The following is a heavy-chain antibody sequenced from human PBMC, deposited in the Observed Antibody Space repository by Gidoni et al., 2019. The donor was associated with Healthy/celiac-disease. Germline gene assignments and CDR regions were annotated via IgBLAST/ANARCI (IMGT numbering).Heavy chain of an antibody. V-gene: IGHV3-21*01. J-gene: IGHJ4*02. Sequence: EVQLVESGGGLVKPGGSLRLSCAASGFTFSSYSMHWVRQAPGKGLAGVSSISSISSYIYYADSVKGRFTISRDNAKNSLYLQMNSLRAEDTAVYYCARVHGELRGLDYWGQGTLVTVSS. D-gene: IGHD4-17*01. CDR3: ARVHGELRGLDY. CDR2: ISSISSYI. CDR1: GFTFSSYS.